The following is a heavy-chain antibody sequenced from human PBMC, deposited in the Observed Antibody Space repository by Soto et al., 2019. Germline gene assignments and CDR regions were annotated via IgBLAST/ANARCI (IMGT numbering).Heavy chain of an antibody. D-gene: IGHD1-26*01. CDR1: GFIFENFG. CDR2: ISGSGFKK. J-gene: IGHJ5*02. Sequence: GGSLGLSCAASGFIFENFGMSWVRQAPGKGLEWISSISGSGFKKYYADSVKGRFTISRDNSKSTVYLELNNLSAEDTAVYHCAKNQGVELVPLATVDWFDPWGQGSVVTVS. V-gene: IGHV3-23*01. CDR3: AKNQGVELVPLATVDWFDP.